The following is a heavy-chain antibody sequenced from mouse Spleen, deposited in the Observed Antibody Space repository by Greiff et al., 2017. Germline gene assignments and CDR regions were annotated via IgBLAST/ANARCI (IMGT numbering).Heavy chain of an antibody. CDR1: GFTFSDYY. CDR3: ARGRRLDY. V-gene: IGHV5-16*01. D-gene: IGHD1-2*01. Sequence: EVMLVESEGGLVQPGSSMKLSCTASGFTFSDYYMAWVRQVPEKGLEWVANINYDGSSTYYLDSLKSRFIISRDNAKNILYLQMSSLKSEDTATYYCARGRRLDYWGQGTTLTVSS. CDR2: INYDGSST. J-gene: IGHJ2*01.